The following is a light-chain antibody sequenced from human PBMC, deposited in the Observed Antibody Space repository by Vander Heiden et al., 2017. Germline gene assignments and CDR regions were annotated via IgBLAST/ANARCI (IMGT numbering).Light chain of an antibody. Sequence: DLVMTQSPDSLAVSLGERATINCKSSQSVLYSSNNKNYLAWYQQKPGQPPKLLIYWASTRESGVPDRFSGSGSGTDFTLTISSLQAEDVAVYYCQQDDSTFFTFGGGTKVEIK. CDR2: WAS. CDR1: QSVLYSSNNKNY. CDR3: QQDDSTFFT. J-gene: IGKJ4*01. V-gene: IGKV4-1*01.